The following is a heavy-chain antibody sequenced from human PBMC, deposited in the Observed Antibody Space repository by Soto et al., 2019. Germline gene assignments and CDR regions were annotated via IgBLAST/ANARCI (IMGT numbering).Heavy chain of an antibody. V-gene: IGHV4-4*02. CDR2: IFHSGTT. CDR3: ARYVPYHLHFHY. D-gene: IGHD2-2*01. J-gene: IGHJ4*02. CDR1: GDCSYRGNC. Sequence: SETLSLTCVVYGDCSYRGNCWNAVRQSPGKRLEWIGEIFHSGTTNYNPSLKSRVTISVDKSKSQLSLRVTSVTAADTAVYYCARYVPYHLHFHYWVQGTLVT.